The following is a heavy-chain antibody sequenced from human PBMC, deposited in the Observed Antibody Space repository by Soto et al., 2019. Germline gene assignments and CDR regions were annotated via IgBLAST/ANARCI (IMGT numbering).Heavy chain of an antibody. CDR1: GFTFSRYA. Sequence: QVQLVESGGGVVQPGGSLRLSCTASGFTFSRYAMNWVRQAPGKGLEWVAVISYDGSKTSYADSAQGRFTVSRDNSKNTVCWQLHSLRTADTAVYYWAKDKKLVAVSHGFDPWGKGTLAAVSS. V-gene: IGHV3-30*18. CDR2: ISYDGSKT. J-gene: IGHJ5*02. CDR3: AKDKKLVAVSHGFDP. D-gene: IGHD5-12*01.